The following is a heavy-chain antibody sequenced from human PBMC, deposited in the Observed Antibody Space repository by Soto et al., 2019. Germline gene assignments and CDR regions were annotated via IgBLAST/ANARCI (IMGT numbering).Heavy chain of an antibody. Sequence: SVKVSCKASGGTFSSYAISWVRQAPGQGLEWMGGIIPIFGTANYAQKFQGRVTITADESTSTAYMELSSLRSEDTAVYYCARGDGSGSYYKGRDYYYYGMDVWGQGTTVTVSS. CDR3: ARGDGSGSYYKGRDYYYYGMDV. V-gene: IGHV1-69*13. CDR2: IIPIFGTA. CDR1: GGTFSSYA. D-gene: IGHD3-10*01. J-gene: IGHJ6*02.